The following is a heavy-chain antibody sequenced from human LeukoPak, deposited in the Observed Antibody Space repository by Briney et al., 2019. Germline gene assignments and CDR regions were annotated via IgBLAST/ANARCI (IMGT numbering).Heavy chain of an antibody. D-gene: IGHD3-22*01. V-gene: IGHV3-11*01. CDR2: ISSSGSTI. Sequence: GGSLRLSCAASGFTFSDYYMSWIRQAPGEGMEWVSYISSSGSTIYYADSVKGRFTISRDNAKNSLYLQMNSLRAEDTAVYYCARCPPSGYVCASNWGQGTLVTVSS. J-gene: IGHJ4*02. CDR1: GFTFSDYY. CDR3: ARCPPSGYVCASN.